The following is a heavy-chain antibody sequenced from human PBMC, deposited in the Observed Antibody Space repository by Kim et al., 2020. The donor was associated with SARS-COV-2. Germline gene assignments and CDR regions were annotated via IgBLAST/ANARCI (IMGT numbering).Heavy chain of an antibody. V-gene: IGHV4-59*01. Sequence: SETLSLTCTVSGGSISSYYWSWIRQPPGKGLEWIGYIYYSGSTNYNPSLKSRVTISVDTSKNQFSLKLSSVTAADTAVYYCARSSGITIFGVVRAFGYMDVWGKGTTVTVSS. CDR2: IYYSGST. CDR1: GGSISSYY. J-gene: IGHJ6*03. CDR3: ARSSGITIFGVVRAFGYMDV. D-gene: IGHD3-3*01.